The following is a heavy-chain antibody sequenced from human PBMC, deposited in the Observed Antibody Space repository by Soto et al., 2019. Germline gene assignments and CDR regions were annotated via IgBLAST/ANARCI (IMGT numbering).Heavy chain of an antibody. CDR1: GFTFNNAG. CDR2: IKSKTDGGTT. Sequence: GGSLRLSCAASGFTFNNAGMSWVRQAPGKGLEWVGRIKSKTDGGTTDYAAPVKGRFTISRDDSKNMLYLQMNSLKTEDTAVYSCTTGLGQQLVPFDYWGQGTLVTVSS. V-gene: IGHV3-15*01. CDR3: TTGLGQQLVPFDY. J-gene: IGHJ4*02. D-gene: IGHD6-13*01.